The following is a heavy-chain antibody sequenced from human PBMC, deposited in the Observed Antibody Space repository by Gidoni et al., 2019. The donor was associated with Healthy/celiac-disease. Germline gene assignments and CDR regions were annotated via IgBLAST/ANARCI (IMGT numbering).Heavy chain of an antibody. D-gene: IGHD3-22*01. CDR3: ARDVSYDSSGYYLDY. Sequence: EVQLVESGGGLIQPGGPLRLSCAASGFTVSSNYMSWVRQAPGKGLEWVSVIYSGGSTYYADSVKGRFTISRDNSKNTLYLQMNSLRAEDTAVYYCARDVSYDSSGYYLDYWGQGTLVTVSS. CDR1: GFTVSSNY. V-gene: IGHV3-53*01. J-gene: IGHJ4*02. CDR2: IYSGGST.